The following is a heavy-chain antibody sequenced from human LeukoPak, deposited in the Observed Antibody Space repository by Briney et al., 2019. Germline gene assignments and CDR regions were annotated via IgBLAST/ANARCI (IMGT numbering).Heavy chain of an antibody. V-gene: IGHV3-21*01. J-gene: IGHJ4*02. CDR2: ISSSSRDI. Sequence: GGSLRLSCAASGFTFSSYSMNWVRQAPGKGLEWVSSISSSSRDINYADSVRGRFTISRDDAKNSLYLRMNGLRAEDTAVYYCARAFDTPMAESSHYWGQGTLVTVSS. D-gene: IGHD5-18*01. CDR3: ARAFDTPMAESSHY. CDR1: GFTFSSYS.